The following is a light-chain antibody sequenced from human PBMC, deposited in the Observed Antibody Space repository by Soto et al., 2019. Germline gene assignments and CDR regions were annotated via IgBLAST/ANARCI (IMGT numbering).Light chain of an antibody. CDR1: SSDGGGYNY. V-gene: IGLV2-8*01. CDR2: EVT. Sequence: QSALTQPPSASGSPGQSVTISCTGTSSDGGGYNYVSWYQQYPGKAPKLMIYEVTKRPSGVPDRSSGSKSGNTASLTGSGLDAEHEPLYYYSPYARSNNLVFGGGTQQTLL. CDR3: SPYARSNNLV. J-gene: IGLJ7*01.